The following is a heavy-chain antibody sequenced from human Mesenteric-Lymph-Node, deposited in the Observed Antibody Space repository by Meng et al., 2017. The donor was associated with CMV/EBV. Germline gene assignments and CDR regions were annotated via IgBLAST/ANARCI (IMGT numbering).Heavy chain of an antibody. J-gene: IGHJ6*02. D-gene: IGHD3-3*01. CDR1: GFTFSDHY. CDR3: ARRSSISIFGVVLSGWGYNVDV. CDR2: ISYTGSTI. V-gene: IGHV3-11*04. Sequence: GESLKISCAASGFTFSDHYMTWIRQAPGKGLEWLSYISYTGSTIYYTDSVKGRFTISRDNAKNSLYLQMNSLRAEDTAVYYCARRSSISIFGVVLSGWGYNVDVWGQGTTVTVSS.